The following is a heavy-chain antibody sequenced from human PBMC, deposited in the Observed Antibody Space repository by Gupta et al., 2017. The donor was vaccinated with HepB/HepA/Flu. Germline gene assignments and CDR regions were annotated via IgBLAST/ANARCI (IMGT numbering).Heavy chain of an antibody. CDR2: MGSDINT. Sequence: EVQLLESGGGLVQPGGSLRLSCAAAGLSFSSNDLSWVRQAPGKGLEWVSGMGSDINTHYADSGKGRFTISRDNSKNTVYLQMNSLRAEDTAVYYCAKDLHFWSAMDVWGEGTTVTVSS. CDR1: GLSFSSND. V-gene: IGHV3-23*01. CDR3: AKDLHFWSAMDV. D-gene: IGHD3-3*02. J-gene: IGHJ6*03.